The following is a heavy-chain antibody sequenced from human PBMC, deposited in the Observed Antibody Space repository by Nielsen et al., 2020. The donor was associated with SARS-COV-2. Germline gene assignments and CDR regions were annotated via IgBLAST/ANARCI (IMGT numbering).Heavy chain of an antibody. V-gene: IGHV4-39*01. Sequence: SETLSLTCTVSGDSMRSSDYYWALIRQPPGKGLEWIGSIYYSGITYYNSSLKRRVSMSVDTPNNQFSLRLSSVTAADTAVYYCARLNRRILTPLALASLRFDFWGRGALVTVSS. J-gene: IGHJ4*02. D-gene: IGHD3-3*02. CDR1: GDSMRSSDYY. CDR3: ARLNRRILTPLALASLRFDF. CDR2: IYYSGIT.